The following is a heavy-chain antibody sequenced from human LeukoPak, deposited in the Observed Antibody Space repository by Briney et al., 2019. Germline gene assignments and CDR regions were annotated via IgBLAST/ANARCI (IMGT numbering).Heavy chain of an antibody. V-gene: IGHV1-2*02. Sequence: ASVKVSCKASGYTFTDYYMHWVRQAPGQRLEWMRWLNPNSGDTNYAQKFQGRVSMTRDTSISTAYMDLSDLRSDDTAVYYCARGRNIEMTTVSGGSDYWGQGTLVTVSS. D-gene: IGHD5-24*01. J-gene: IGHJ4*02. CDR1: GYTFTDYY. CDR3: ARGRNIEMTTVSGGSDY. CDR2: LNPNSGDT.